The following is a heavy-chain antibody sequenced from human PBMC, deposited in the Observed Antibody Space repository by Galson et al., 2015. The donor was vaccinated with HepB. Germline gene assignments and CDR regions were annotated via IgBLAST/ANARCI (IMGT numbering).Heavy chain of an antibody. CDR2: MSNRGGT. CDR1: DASISSSPYY. D-gene: IGHD2-2*01. J-gene: IGHJ5*02. CDR3: VRQGYCIGTDCYRWFDP. Sequence: SETLSLTCSVSDASISSSPYYWGYIRQPPGKGLEWVGSMSNRGGTHYNPSLKSRVAISVDTSKNQFSLKLSSVTAADTAIYYCVRQGYCIGTDCYRWFDPWGQGTLVTVSS. V-gene: IGHV4-39*01.